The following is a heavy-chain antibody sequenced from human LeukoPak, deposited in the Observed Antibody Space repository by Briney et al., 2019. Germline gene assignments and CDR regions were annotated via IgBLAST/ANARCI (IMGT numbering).Heavy chain of an antibody. CDR2: ISSNGGST. Sequence: GSLRLSCAASGFTFSSYAMHWVRQAPGKGLEYVSAISSNGGSTYYANSVKGRFTISRDNSKNTLYLQMGSLRAEDMAVCYCAKAKSDSGSYYDYWGQGTLVTVSS. CDR1: GFTFSSYA. J-gene: IGHJ4*02. D-gene: IGHD1-26*01. CDR3: AKAKSDSGSYYDY. V-gene: IGHV3-64*01.